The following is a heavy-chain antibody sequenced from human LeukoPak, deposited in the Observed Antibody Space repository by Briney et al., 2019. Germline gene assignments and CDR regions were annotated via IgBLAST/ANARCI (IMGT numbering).Heavy chain of an antibody. J-gene: IGHJ4*02. CDR3: TRAAPHRKYYLPTDY. CDR1: GFTFSRYS. CDR2: ISYDGSEE. Sequence: GSSLRLSCAASGFTFSRYSMHWVRQAPGKGLEGVAVISYDGSEEQYADSVKGRFTISRDDSKNPLYLQINSLRTEDTAVYYCTRAAPHRKYYLPTDYWGQGTLVTVSS. D-gene: IGHD2/OR15-2a*01. V-gene: IGHV3-30*04.